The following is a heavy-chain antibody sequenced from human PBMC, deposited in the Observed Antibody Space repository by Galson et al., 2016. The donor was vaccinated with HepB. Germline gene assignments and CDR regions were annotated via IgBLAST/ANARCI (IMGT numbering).Heavy chain of an antibody. CDR2: ITIYGGRT. CDR1: GFPFSSYA. J-gene: IGHJ4*02. D-gene: IGHD3-3*01. Sequence: SLRLSCAASGFPFSSYAMYWVRQAPRKGLEFVSAITIYGGRTHYADSVKGRFTISRDDSKNTLNLQMSRLRTEDTAVYYCVRGRVNDFWSGYTERATHYFDSWGQGNLVTASS. CDR3: VRGRVNDFWSGYTERATHYFDS. V-gene: IGHV3-64D*06.